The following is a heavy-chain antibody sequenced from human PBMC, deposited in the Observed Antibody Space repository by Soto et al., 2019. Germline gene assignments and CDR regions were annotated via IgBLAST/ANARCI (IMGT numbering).Heavy chain of an antibody. CDR2: IYYAGTT. CDR3: ARLGKYYQSLEP. Sequence: QVQLQESGPGLVKPSETLSLTCTVSGGSIGPYYWSWIRQPPGKGLEWVGYIYYAGTTSYNPSLKCRVTISLETSKSPVSLRLSSVTAADTAVYYCARLGKYYQSLEPWGPGTLVTVSS. J-gene: IGHJ5*02. D-gene: IGHD2-2*01. CDR1: GGSIGPYY. V-gene: IGHV4-59*08.